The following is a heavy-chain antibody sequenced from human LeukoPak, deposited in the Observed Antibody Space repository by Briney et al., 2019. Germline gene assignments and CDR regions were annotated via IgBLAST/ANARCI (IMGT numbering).Heavy chain of an antibody. D-gene: IGHD5-24*01. CDR3: ARDNSVRDEAWWFNP. CDR1: GGTFSSYA. V-gene: IGHV1-69*13. J-gene: IGHJ5*02. Sequence: GASVKVSCKASGGTFSSYAISWVRQTPGQGLEWVGGIIPLFGTAHYAQKFQGRVTSTAEESTSTDYLELSSLGSEDTAVYYCARDNSVRDEAWWFNPWGQGTLVTVSS. CDR2: IIPLFGTA.